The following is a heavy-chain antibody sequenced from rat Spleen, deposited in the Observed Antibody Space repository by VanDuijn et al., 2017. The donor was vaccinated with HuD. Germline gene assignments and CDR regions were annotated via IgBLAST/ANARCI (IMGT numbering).Heavy chain of an antibody. Sequence: EVQLQESGPGLVKPSQSLSLTCSVTGYSITSSYRWNWIRKFPGNKLEWMGYINTAGSTNYNPSLKNRISITRDTSKNQFFLQVNSVTTEDTATYYCARDNTYKAYWGQGVMVTVSS. CDR2: INTAGST. J-gene: IGHJ2*01. V-gene: IGHV3-3*01. D-gene: IGHD1-10*01. CDR1: GYSITSSYR. CDR3: ARDNTYKAY.